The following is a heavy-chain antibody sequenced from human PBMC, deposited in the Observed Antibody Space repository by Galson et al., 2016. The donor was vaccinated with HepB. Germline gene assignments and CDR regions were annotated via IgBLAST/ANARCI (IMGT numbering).Heavy chain of an antibody. CDR1: GFTFRYYA. CDR2: ISGAGGTT. J-gene: IGHJ5*02. D-gene: IGHD3-10*01. CDR3: AKEGGGYGGPNYGS. Sequence: SLRLSCASSGFTFRYYAMTWVRRAPGKGLEWVSDISGAGGTTHYADSVKGRFTIFRDNSRDTLYRQMDSLRAADTAVYYCAKEGGGYGGPNYGSWGQGTLVTVSS. V-gene: IGHV3-23*01.